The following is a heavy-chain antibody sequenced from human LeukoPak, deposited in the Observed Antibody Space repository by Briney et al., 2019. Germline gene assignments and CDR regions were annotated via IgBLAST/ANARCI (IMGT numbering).Heavy chain of an antibody. Sequence: GGSLRLSCSASGFTFSSYTMYWVRQAPGKGLEYVSAISSNGGSTYYADSVKGRFTISRDNSKNTVYLRMSSLRAEDTAVYSCVKGDSSTWFGGFDSWGQGTLVTVSS. CDR1: GFTFSSYT. D-gene: IGHD6-13*01. CDR2: ISSNGGST. J-gene: IGHJ4*02. V-gene: IGHV3-64*03. CDR3: VKGDSSTWFGGFDS.